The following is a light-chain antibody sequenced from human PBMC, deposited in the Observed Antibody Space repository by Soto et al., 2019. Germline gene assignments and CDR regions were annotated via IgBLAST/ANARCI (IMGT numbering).Light chain of an antibody. Sequence: DIQMTQSPSTLSASVGDRVTLTCRASQSISTHLAWYQQKPGKAPNLLISDASSLESGVPPRFSGSGSGTEFTLTINSLQPGDFATYYCQQYNSYSITFGQGTKVDIK. V-gene: IGKV1-5*01. CDR1: QSISTH. J-gene: IGKJ1*01. CDR3: QQYNSYSIT. CDR2: DAS.